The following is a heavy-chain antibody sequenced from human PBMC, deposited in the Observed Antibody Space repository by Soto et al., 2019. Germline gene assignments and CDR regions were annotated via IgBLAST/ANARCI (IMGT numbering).Heavy chain of an antibody. CDR3: AKDRARSVDTAFDY. CDR1: GITFSSYA. Sequence: SGGSLRLSCAVSGITFSSYAMNWVRQTPGKGLGWVSVITGSGDSTYYADSVKGRFTISRDNSKNTLYLQMNSLRAEDTAVYYCAKDRARSVDTAFDYWGQGTLVTVSS. CDR2: ITGSGDST. J-gene: IGHJ4*02. V-gene: IGHV3-23*01. D-gene: IGHD5-18*01.